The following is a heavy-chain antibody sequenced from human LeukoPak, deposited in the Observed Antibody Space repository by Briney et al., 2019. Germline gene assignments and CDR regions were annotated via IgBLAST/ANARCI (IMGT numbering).Heavy chain of an antibody. CDR1: GYTFTGYY. J-gene: IGHJ5*02. CDR2: INPNSGGT. D-gene: IGHD3-9*01. V-gene: IGHV1-2*02. Sequence: ASVKVSCRASGYTFTGYYMHWVRQAPGQGLEWMGWINPNSGGTNYAQKFQGRVSMTRDTTINTAYMELSSLRSDDTASYYCVRLGGRRASGYHNWFDPWGQGTLVTVSS. CDR3: VRLGGRRASGYHNWFDP.